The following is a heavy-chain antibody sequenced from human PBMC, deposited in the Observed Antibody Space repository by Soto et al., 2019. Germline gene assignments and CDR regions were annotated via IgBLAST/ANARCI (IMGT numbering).Heavy chain of an antibody. D-gene: IGHD3-10*01. CDR2: ISGSGDRT. CDR3: VKDDGGSPSTPPL. CDR1: GITISNYP. J-gene: IGHJ4*02. V-gene: IGHV3-23*01. Sequence: EVQLLESGGGLVQPGGSLRLFCAASGITISNYPMSWVRQAPGKGLEWVSGISGSGDRTYYADSAKGRFTISKDISKNSLSLQVDSLAVDDTAVYFCVKDDGGSPSTPPLRGQGTLVTVSS.